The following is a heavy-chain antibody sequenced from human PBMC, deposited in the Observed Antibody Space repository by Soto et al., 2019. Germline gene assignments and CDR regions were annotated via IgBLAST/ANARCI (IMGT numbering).Heavy chain of an antibody. V-gene: IGHV3-30*18. Sequence: QVQLVESGGGVVQPGRSLRLSCAASGFTFSSYGMHWVRQAPGKGLEWVAVISYDGSNKYYADSVKGRFTISRDNSKNTLSLQMNSLRAEDTAVYYCAKEMATITPDYGMDVWGQGTTVTVSS. D-gene: IGHD5-12*01. CDR1: GFTFSSYG. CDR2: ISYDGSNK. CDR3: AKEMATITPDYGMDV. J-gene: IGHJ6*02.